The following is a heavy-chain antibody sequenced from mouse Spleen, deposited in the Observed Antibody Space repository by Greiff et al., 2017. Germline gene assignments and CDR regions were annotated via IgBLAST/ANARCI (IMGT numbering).Heavy chain of an antibody. D-gene: IGHD2-1*01. CDR1: GYTFTDYY. V-gene: IGHV1-19*01. CDR3: ARGGGNYFPCFAY. Sequence: EVQLQQSGPVLVKPGASVKMSCKASGYTFTDYYMNWVKQSHGKSLEWIGVINPYNGGTSYNQKFKGKATLTVDKSSSTAYMELNSLTSEDSAVYYCARGGGNYFPCFAYWGQGTLVTVSA. J-gene: IGHJ3*01. CDR2: INPYNGGT.